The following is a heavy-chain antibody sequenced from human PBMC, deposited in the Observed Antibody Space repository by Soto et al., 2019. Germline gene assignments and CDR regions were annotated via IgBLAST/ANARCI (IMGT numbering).Heavy chain of an antibody. V-gene: IGHV4-4*02. CDR2: IHHDGST. CDR1: GGSIFSTSW. Sequence: QVQLQESGPGLVKPSGTLSLTCVVSGGSIFSTSWWSWVRQSPGKGREWIGEIHHDGSTNYNLSLKRRVYISVDQSNNPSSLRVNSVTPSGTAVYYCAHKWFGEPYKFDYWGQGALVTVSS. CDR3: AHKWFGEPYKFDY. J-gene: IGHJ4*02. D-gene: IGHD3-10*01.